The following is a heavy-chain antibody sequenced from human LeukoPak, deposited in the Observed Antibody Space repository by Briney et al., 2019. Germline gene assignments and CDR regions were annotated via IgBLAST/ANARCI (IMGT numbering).Heavy chain of an antibody. V-gene: IGHV3-21*01. CDR1: GCTFSSYS. D-gene: IGHD2-15*01. CDR3: ASGRYCSGGSCYMDY. Sequence: GGSLRLACAASGCTFSSYSMNWVRQAPGMGLEWVSSISSSSSYIYYADSVKGRFTISRDNAKNSLYLQMNSLRAEDTAVYYCASGRYCSGGSCYMDYWGQGTLVTVSS. J-gene: IGHJ4*02. CDR2: ISSSSSYI.